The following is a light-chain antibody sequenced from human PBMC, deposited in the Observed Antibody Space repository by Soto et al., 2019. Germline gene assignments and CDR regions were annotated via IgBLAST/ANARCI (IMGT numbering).Light chain of an antibody. CDR3: QQYGSSPT. J-gene: IGKJ4*01. V-gene: IGKV3-20*01. CDR1: QSVSSSY. Sequence: EIVLTQSPGTLSLSPGERATLSCRASQSVSSSYLAWYQQKPGQAPRLLIYGASSRATGIPDRFSGSGSGTDFTLTISRLEPEDFAVYYCQQYGSSPTFGGGTKVAI. CDR2: GAS.